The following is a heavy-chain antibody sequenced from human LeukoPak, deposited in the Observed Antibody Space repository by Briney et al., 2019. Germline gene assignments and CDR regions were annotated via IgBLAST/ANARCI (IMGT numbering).Heavy chain of an antibody. CDR2: INHSGST. V-gene: IGHV4-34*01. Sequence: PSETLSLTCAVYGGSFSGYYWSWIRQPPGKGLEWIGEINHSGSTNYNPSLKSRVTISVDTSKNQFSLKLSSVTAADTAVYYCALKKSSGWYRRNWFDPWGQGTLVTVSS. J-gene: IGHJ5*02. CDR1: GGSFSGYY. D-gene: IGHD6-19*01. CDR3: ALKKSSGWYRRNWFDP.